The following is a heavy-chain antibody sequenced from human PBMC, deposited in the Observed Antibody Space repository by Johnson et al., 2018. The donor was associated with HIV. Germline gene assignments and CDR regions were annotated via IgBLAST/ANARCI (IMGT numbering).Heavy chain of an antibody. V-gene: IGHV3-30-3*01. Sequence: QVQLVESGGGVVQPGRSLRLSCAASRFTFSSYAMHWFRQAPGKGLEWVAVISSDGSNRFYADSVKGRFTISRDNSKNTLYLQMNSLRADDTAVYYCAREGDYYDSSGYWAAFDIWGQGTMVTVAS. D-gene: IGHD3-22*01. CDR2: ISSDGSNR. J-gene: IGHJ3*02. CDR1: RFTFSSYA. CDR3: AREGDYYDSSGYWAAFDI.